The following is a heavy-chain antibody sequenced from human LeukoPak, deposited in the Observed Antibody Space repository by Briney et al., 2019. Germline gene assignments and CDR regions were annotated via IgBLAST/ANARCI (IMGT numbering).Heavy chain of an antibody. J-gene: IGHJ3*02. V-gene: IGHV3-53*01. CDR3: ARDQSNYYGSGSYYNDHALDI. CDR1: GFTVSSNY. Sequence: GGSLRLSCAASGFTVSSNYMSWVRQAPGKGLEWVSVIYSGGSTCYADSVKGRFTISRDNSKNTLYLQMNSLRAEDTAVYYCARDQSNYYGSGSYYNDHALDIWGQGTMVTVSS. CDR2: IYSGGST. D-gene: IGHD3-10*01.